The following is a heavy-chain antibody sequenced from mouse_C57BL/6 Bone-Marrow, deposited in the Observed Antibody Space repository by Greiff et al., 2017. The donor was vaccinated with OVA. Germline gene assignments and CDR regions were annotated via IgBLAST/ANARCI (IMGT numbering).Heavy chain of an antibody. CDR3: AREMPRSYYARDD. Sequence: QVQLQPPGAELVTPGASVKLSCKASGYTFTRSWLTWVQPRPGPGLAWIGDLYPGSGSTTYTETFTSKATLTVATSSSTAYMQLSSLTSEDSAVDYCAREMPRSYYARDDWGQGTSVTVSS. V-gene: IGHV1-55*01. J-gene: IGHJ4*01. CDR2: LYPGSGST. CDR1: GYTFTRSW.